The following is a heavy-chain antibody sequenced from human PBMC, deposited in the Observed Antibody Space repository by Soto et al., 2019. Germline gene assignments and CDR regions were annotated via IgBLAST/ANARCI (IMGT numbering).Heavy chain of an antibody. CDR1: GYTFTNYA. CDR2: ISASTRNT. V-gene: IGHV1-18*01. J-gene: IGHJ2*01. Sequence: QVQLVQSGAEVKKPGASVKVSCQASGYTFTNYAISWVRQAPGQGLEWMGWISASTRNTDQAQNFQGRVTMTIDTSTNTAKMELRGLRSDDTAVYYCARCYCSVGSCYACWHFDLWGRGTLVTVSS. D-gene: IGHD2-15*01. CDR3: ARCYCSVGSCYACWHFDL.